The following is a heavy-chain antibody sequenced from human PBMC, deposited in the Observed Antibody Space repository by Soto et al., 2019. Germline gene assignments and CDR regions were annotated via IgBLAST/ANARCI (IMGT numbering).Heavy chain of an antibody. CDR1: GGSISSGDYY. CDR2: IYYSGST. CDR3: ASYCSSTRSPNSSHP. V-gene: IGHV4-30-4*01. Sequence: SETLSLTCTVSGGSISSGDYYWSWIRQPPGKGLEWIGYIYYSGSTYYNPSLKSRVTISVDTSKNQFSLKLSSVTAADTAVYYCASYCSSTRSPNSSHPWCPGLLVTLSS. D-gene: IGHD2-2*01. J-gene: IGHJ5*02.